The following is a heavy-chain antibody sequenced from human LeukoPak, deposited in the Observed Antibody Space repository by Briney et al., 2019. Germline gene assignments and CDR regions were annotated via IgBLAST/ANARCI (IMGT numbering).Heavy chain of an antibody. J-gene: IGHJ4*02. CDR2: ISSSGSTI. CDR3: ARGGGYSYGSFDY. CDR1: GFTFSSYE. V-gene: IGHV3-48*03. D-gene: IGHD5-18*01. Sequence: GGSLRLSCAASGFTFSSYEMNWVRQAPGKGLEWVSYISSSGSTIYYADSVKGRFTISRDNAKNTLYLQMNSLRAEDTAVYYCARGGGYSYGSFDYWGQGTLVTVSS.